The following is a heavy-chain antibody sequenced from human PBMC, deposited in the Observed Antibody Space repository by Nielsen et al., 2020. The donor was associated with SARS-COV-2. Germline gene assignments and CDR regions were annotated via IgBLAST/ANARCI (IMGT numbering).Heavy chain of an antibody. D-gene: IGHD2-15*01. CDR3: YVMVVAATGADAFDI. V-gene: IGHV3-21*01. CDR1: GFTFSSYS. J-gene: IGHJ3*02. Sequence: GGSLRLSCAASGFTFSSYSMNWVRQAPGKGLEWVSSISSSSSYIYYADSVKGRFTISRDNAKNSLYLQMNSLRAEDTAVYYCYVMVVAATGADAFDIWGQGTMVTVSS. CDR2: ISSSSSYI.